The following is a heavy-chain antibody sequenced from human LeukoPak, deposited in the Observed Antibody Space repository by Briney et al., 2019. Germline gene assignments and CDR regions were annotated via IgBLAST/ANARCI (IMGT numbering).Heavy chain of an antibody. D-gene: IGHD3-10*01. V-gene: IGHV3-30*02. Sequence: GGSLRLSCAASGFTFSSYAMHWVRQAPGKGLEWVAFIRYDGSNKYYADSVKGRFTISRDNSKNTLYLQMNSLRAEDTAVYYCAKDAVGVRGPYYFDYWGQGTLVTVSS. CDR3: AKDAVGVRGPYYFDY. J-gene: IGHJ4*02. CDR2: IRYDGSNK. CDR1: GFTFSSYA.